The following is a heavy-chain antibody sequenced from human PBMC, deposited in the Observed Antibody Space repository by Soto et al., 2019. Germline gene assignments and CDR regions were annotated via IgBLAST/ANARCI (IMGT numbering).Heavy chain of an antibody. J-gene: IGHJ4*02. Sequence: QVQLVQSGAEVKRPGSSVKVSCKASGDTFSFYSINWVRQAPGLGLEWMGRVNPILSMSNYAQRFQGRVTMTAVKSTSTAYMELSGLRSEDTAMYYCATSYGSGSRAFDYWGQGALVTVSS. D-gene: IGHD3-10*01. CDR2: VNPILSMS. CDR3: ATSYGSGSRAFDY. V-gene: IGHV1-69*04. CDR1: GDTFSFYS.